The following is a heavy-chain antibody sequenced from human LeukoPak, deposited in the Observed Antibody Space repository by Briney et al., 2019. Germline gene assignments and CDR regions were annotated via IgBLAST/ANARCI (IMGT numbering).Heavy chain of an antibody. D-gene: IGHD1-26*01. V-gene: IGHV3-21*01. CDR1: GFTFSNYG. Sequence: KTGGSLRLSCAASGFTFSNYGLSWVRQAPGKAMEWVSSITSSGTHIFYADSVRGRFTISRDNAKNSLYLQMDSLGPDDTAVYYCARDPYSGNYGNDYYYYMDVWGKGTTVTISS. CDR2: ITSSGTHI. CDR3: ARDPYSGNYGNDYYYYMDV. J-gene: IGHJ6*03.